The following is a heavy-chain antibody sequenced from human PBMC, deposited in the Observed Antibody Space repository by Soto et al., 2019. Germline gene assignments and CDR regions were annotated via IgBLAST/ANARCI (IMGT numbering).Heavy chain of an antibody. J-gene: IGHJ4*02. CDR2: TYTDGRT. Sequence: GGSLRLSCASGFDVANNYMSWVRQAPGRGLEWVSFTYTDGRTNYADSVKGRFTISRDNSRNTLYLQMNSLRAEDTALYYCERAWNGDSVFENWGQGTLVTVSS. CDR3: ERAWNGDSVFEN. V-gene: IGHV3-53*01. CDR1: GFDVANNY. D-gene: IGHD4-17*01.